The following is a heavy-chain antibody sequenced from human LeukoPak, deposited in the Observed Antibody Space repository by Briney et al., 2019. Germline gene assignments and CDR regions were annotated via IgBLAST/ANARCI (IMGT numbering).Heavy chain of an antibody. CDR3: AKDKGYYGSGSYYIFDY. CDR1: GFTFSSYG. CDR2: IRYDGSNK. Sequence: GGSLRLSCAASGFTFSSYGMHWVRQAPGKGLEWVAFIRYDGSNKYYADSVKGRFTISRDNSKNTLFLQMNSLRAEDTAVYYCAKDKGYYGSGSYYIFDYWGQGTLVPVSS. V-gene: IGHV3-30*02. J-gene: IGHJ4*02. D-gene: IGHD3-10*01.